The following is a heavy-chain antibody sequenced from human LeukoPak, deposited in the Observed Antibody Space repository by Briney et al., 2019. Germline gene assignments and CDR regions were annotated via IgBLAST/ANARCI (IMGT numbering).Heavy chain of an antibody. CDR1: GFTFSSYA. CDR2: ISYDGSNK. Sequence: GGSLRLSCAASGFTFSSYAMHWVRQAPGKGLEWVAVISYDGSNKYYADSVKGRFTISRDNSKNTLYLQMNSLRAEDTAVYYCAKAQRELLTGFDYWGQGTLVTVSS. V-gene: IGHV3-30-3*01. J-gene: IGHJ4*02. D-gene: IGHD1-26*01. CDR3: AKAQRELLTGFDY.